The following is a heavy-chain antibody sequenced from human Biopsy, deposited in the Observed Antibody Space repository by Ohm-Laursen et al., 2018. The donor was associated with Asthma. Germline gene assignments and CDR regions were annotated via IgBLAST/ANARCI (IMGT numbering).Heavy chain of an antibody. CDR3: ARTYYDFLTGQVKDVFGV. CDR2: VNTGNGDT. Sequence: ASVKVSCKASGYNFISFAVHWARQAPGQRLEWMGWVNTGNGDTKYSQKFQGRVTITRDTSASTAYMELRSLRSEDTATYYCARTYYDFLTGQVKDVFGVWGQGTMVTVSS. J-gene: IGHJ3*01. V-gene: IGHV1-3*04. CDR1: GYNFISFA. D-gene: IGHD3-9*01.